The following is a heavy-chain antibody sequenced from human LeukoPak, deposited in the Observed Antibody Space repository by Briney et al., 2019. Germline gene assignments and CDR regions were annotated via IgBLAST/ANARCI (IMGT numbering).Heavy chain of an antibody. CDR1: GFTFSSYA. D-gene: IGHD5-12*01. Sequence: GGSLRLSCAASGFTFSSYAMSWVRQAPGKGLEWVSAISGSGGSTYYADSVKGRFTISRDNSKNTLYLQMNSPRAEDTAVYYCAKDQANSGYDPNNWFDPWGQGTLVTVSS. V-gene: IGHV3-23*01. CDR2: ISGSGGST. J-gene: IGHJ5*02. CDR3: AKDQANSGYDPNNWFDP.